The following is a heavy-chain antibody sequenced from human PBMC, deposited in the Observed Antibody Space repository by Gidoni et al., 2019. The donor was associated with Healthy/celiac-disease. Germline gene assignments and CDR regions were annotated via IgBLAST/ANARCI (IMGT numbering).Heavy chain of an antibody. Sequence: QVQLQESGPGLVQPSQTLSLTCTVSGGSISSCSYYLSSIRPPAGKGLEWIGRIYTSGITNYNPSRKGRVTISVDTAKNQFSRELCSVTAEDTGVYYCARGLGAGVLRQLLVLGWFDPWGQGTLVTVAS. V-gene: IGHV4-61*02. D-gene: IGHD6-19*01. J-gene: IGHJ5*02. CDR1: GGSISSCSYY. CDR3: ARGLGAGVLRQLLVLGWFDP. CDR2: IYTSGIT.